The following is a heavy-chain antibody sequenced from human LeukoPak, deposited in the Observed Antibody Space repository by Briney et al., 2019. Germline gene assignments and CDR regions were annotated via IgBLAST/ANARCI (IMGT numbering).Heavy chain of an antibody. CDR3: ASHEDPVDSVPDSYYYYGMDV. Sequence: GGSLRLSCAASGYTFSSYSMNWVRQAPGKGLEWVSSISSSSSYIYYADSVKGRFTISRDNAKNSLYLQMNSLRAEDTAVYYCASHEDPVDSVPDSYYYYGMDVWGQGTTVTVSS. D-gene: IGHD4-23*01. CDR2: ISSSSSYI. V-gene: IGHV3-21*01. CDR1: GYTFSSYS. J-gene: IGHJ6*02.